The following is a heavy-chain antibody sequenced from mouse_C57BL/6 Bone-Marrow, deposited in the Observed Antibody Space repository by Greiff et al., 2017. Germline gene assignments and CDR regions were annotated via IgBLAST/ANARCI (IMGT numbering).Heavy chain of an antibody. V-gene: IGHV14-4*01. D-gene: IGHD1-1*01. Sequence: LVESGAELVRPGASVKLSCTASGFNIKDDYMHWVKQRPEQGLEWIGWIDPENGDTEYASKFQGKATITADTSSNTAYLQLSSLTSEDTAVYYCTPITTVVGGYFDVWGTGTTVTVSS. CDR2: IDPENGDT. CDR1: GFNIKDDY. CDR3: TPITTVVGGYFDV. J-gene: IGHJ1*03.